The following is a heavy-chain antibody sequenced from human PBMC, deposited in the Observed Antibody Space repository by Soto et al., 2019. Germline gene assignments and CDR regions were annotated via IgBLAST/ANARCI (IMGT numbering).Heavy chain of an antibody. J-gene: IGHJ4*02. CDR1: GFTFSSYW. CDR2: IKQDGSEK. CDR3: ARGLKDILTGYYFDY. Sequence: VGSLRLSCAASGFTFSSYWMSWVRQAPGKGLEWVANIKQDGSEKYYVDSVKGRFTISRDNAKNSLYLQMNSLRAEDTAVYYCARGLKDILTGYYFDYWGQGTLVTVSS. V-gene: IGHV3-7*01. D-gene: IGHD3-9*01.